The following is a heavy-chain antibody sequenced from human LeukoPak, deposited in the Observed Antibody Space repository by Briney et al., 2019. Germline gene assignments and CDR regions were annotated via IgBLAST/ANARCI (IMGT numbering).Heavy chain of an antibody. CDR2: ISYDGSNK. V-gene: IGHV3-30*03. J-gene: IGHJ4*02. D-gene: IGHD6-19*01. CDR3: ASELLGRAVAGSPFGY. Sequence: PGRSLRLSCAASGFTFSSYGMHWVRQAPGKGLEWVAVISYDGSNKYYADSVKGRFTISRDNSKNTLYLQMNSLRAEDTAVYYCASELLGRAVAGSPFGYWGQRTLVTVSS. CDR1: GFTFSSYG.